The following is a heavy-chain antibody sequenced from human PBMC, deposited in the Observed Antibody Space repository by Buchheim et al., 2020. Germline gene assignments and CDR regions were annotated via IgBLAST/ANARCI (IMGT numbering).Heavy chain of an antibody. CDR2: ISYDGSNK. V-gene: IGHV3-30*18. CDR1: GFTFSSYG. D-gene: IGHD6-6*01. J-gene: IGHJ4*02. Sequence: QVQLVESGGGVVQPGRSLRLSCAASGFTFSSYGIHWVRQAPGKGLEWVALISYDGSNKYYADSVKGRFTISRDNSKNTLYLQMNSLRAEDTAVYYCAKVMLAGATRLFSAFDYWGQGTL. CDR3: AKVMLAGATRLFSAFDY.